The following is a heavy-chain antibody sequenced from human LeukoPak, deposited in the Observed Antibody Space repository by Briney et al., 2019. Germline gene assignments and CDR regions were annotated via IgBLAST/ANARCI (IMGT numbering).Heavy chain of an antibody. CDR1: GYTFTSYY. D-gene: IGHD3-22*01. Sequence: GASVKVSCKASGYTFTSYYMHWVRQAPGQGLEWMGWISPNSGGTNYAQKFQGRVTMTRDTSISTAYMELRRLRSDDTAVYYCARDLLHVYYYDSSGYVRGAFDIWGQGTMVTVSS. V-gene: IGHV1-2*02. J-gene: IGHJ3*02. CDR3: ARDLLHVYYYDSSGYVRGAFDI. CDR2: ISPNSGGT.